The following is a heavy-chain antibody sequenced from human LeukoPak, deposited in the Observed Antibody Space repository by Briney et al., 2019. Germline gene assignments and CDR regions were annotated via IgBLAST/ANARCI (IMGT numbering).Heavy chain of an antibody. CDR2: IRYDGSNK. CDR1: GFTFSSYG. V-gene: IGHV3-30*02. J-gene: IGHJ3*02. Sequence: GGSLRLSCAASGFTFSSYGMHWVRQAPGKGLEWVAFIRYDGSNKYYADSVKGRFTISRDNSKNTLYLQMNSLRAEDTAVYYCAKPGSYFDHDAFDIWGQGTMVTVSS. CDR3: AKPGSYFDHDAFDI. D-gene: IGHD1-26*01.